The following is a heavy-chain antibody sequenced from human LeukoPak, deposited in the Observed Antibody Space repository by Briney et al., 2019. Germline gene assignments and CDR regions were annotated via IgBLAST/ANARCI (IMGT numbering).Heavy chain of an antibody. CDR2: IKQDGSEK. CDR3: AFYSGSYAEDAFDI. D-gene: IGHD1-26*01. J-gene: IGHJ3*02. CDR1: GFTFSSYW. Sequence: GGSLRLSCAASGFTFSSYWMSWVRQAPGKGLEWVANIKQDGSEKYYVDSVKGRFTLSSDNAKNSLYLQMNSLRAEDTAVYYCAFYSGSYAEDAFDIWGQGTMVTVSS. V-gene: IGHV3-7*01.